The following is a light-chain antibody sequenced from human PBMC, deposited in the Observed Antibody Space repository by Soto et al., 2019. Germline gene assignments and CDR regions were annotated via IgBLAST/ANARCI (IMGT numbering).Light chain of an antibody. V-gene: IGLV1-51*01. CDR1: SNNIGNNY. CDR2: DNN. J-gene: IGLJ3*02. Sequence: QCALKKPPSVCAATGQMATISCSVRSNNIGNNYVSWYQQFPGTAPKLLIYDNNKRPSGIPDRFSGSKSGTSATLGITGLQTGDEADYYGGTWDSSLSACVVGGGTQLTVL. CDR3: GTWDSSLSACV.